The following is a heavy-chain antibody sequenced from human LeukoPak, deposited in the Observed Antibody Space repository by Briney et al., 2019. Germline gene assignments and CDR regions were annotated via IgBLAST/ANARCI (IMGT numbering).Heavy chain of an antibody. V-gene: IGHV1-2*02. CDR3: ARLVGLSTTASY. J-gene: IGHJ4*02. D-gene: IGHD5/OR15-5a*01. Sequence: ASVKVSCKASGYTFIGYYLHWVRQAPGQGHEWMGWINPTSGGTNYAQKFQDRVTMTRDTSINTAYMELSRLTSDDTAVHYCARLVGLSTTASYWGQGTLVIVSS. CDR1: GYTFIGYY. CDR2: INPTSGGT.